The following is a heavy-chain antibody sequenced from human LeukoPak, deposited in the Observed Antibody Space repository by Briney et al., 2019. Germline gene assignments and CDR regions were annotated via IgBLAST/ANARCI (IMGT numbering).Heavy chain of an antibody. V-gene: IGHV3-30*03. CDR1: GFTFSSYG. CDR2: ISYDGSNK. CDR3: ASAPSVQFDY. Sequence: PGGSLRLSCAASGFTFSSYGMHWVRQAPGKGLEWVAVISYDGSNKYYADSVKGRFTISRDNSKNTLYLQMNSLRAEDTAVYYCASAPSVQFDYWGQGTLVTVSS. J-gene: IGHJ4*02.